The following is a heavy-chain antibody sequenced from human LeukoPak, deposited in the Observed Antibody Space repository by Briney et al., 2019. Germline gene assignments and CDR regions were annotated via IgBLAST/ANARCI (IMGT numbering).Heavy chain of an antibody. CDR3: ARADYGDYDGFPLNDPYFDY. CDR2: INPNSGGT. J-gene: IGHJ4*02. V-gene: IGHV1-2*02. Sequence: ASVKVSCKASGYTFTSYGISWVRQAPGQGLEWMGWINPNSGGTNYAQNFQGRVTMTRDTSISTAYMELSRLRSDDTAVYYCARADYGDYDGFPLNDPYFDYWGQGTLVTVSS. D-gene: IGHD4-17*01. CDR1: GYTFTSYG.